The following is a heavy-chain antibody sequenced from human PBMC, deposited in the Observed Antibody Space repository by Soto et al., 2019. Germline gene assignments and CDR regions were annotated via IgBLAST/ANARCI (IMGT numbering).Heavy chain of an antibody. CDR2: IYKSATT. J-gene: IGHJ5*01. CDR3: ARGRYCLTGRCFPNWLDS. Sequence: SETLSLTCSVSGDSISTVDYFWAWIRQPPGQALEYIGYIYKSATTYYNPSFESRVAISLDTSKSQFSLNVTSVTAADTAVYFCARGRYCLTGRCFPNWLDSWGQGTLVTVSS. V-gene: IGHV4-30-4*08. CDR1: GDSISTVDYF. D-gene: IGHD2-15*01.